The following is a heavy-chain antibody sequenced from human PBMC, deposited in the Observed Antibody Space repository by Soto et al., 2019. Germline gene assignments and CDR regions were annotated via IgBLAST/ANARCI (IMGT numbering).Heavy chain of an antibody. CDR3: ARDQMVRGFDY. V-gene: IGHV3-48*01. CDR1: GFTFSSYS. Sequence: PGGFLRLSCAASGFTFSSYSMNWVRQAPGKGLEWVSYISSSSSTIYYADSVKGRFTISRDNAKNSLYLQMNSLRAEDTAVYYCARDQMVRGFDYWCPGPLVTVSS. D-gene: IGHD3-10*01. CDR2: ISSSSSTI. J-gene: IGHJ4*02.